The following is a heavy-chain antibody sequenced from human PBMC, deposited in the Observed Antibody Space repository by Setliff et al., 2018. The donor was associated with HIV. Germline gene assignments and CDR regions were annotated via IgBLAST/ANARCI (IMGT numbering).Heavy chain of an antibody. D-gene: IGHD1-1*01. Sequence: TSETLSLTCTVSGGSISTYFWTWIRQPPGKGLEWIGYIYTSGSTNYNPSLKSRVTISVDTSKNQFSLKLSSVTAADTAVYYCARGSTTLNPPIPFDCWGQGTLVTVSS. CDR3: ARGSTTLNPPIPFDC. CDR1: GGSISTYF. CDR2: IYTSGST. J-gene: IGHJ4*02. V-gene: IGHV4-4*08.